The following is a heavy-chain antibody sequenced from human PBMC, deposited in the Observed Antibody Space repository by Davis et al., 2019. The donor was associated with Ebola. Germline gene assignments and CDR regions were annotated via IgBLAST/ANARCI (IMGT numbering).Heavy chain of an antibody. V-gene: IGHV3-66*01. CDR1: GFTFSSYS. J-gene: IGHJ6*02. Sequence: GESLKISCAASGFTFSSYSMSWVRQAPGKGLEWVSVIYSGGSTYYADSVKGRFTISRDNSKNTLYLQMNSLRAEDTAVYYCAIPYPYSSSTPKYYYYYGMDVWGQGTTVTVSS. D-gene: IGHD6-6*01. CDR2: IYSGGST. CDR3: AIPYPYSSSTPKYYYYYGMDV.